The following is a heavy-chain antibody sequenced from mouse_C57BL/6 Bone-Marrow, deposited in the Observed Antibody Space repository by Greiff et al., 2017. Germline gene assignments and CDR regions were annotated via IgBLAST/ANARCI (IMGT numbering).Heavy chain of an antibody. CDR2: INSDGGST. V-gene: IGHV5-2*01. J-gene: IGHJ2*01. D-gene: IGHD1-1*01. CDR1: EYEFPSHD. CDR3: ARRDYGSSYVRFFDY. Sequence: VHVKQSGGGLVQPGESLKLSCESNEYEFPSHDMSWVRKTPEKRLELVAAINSDGGSTYYPDTMERRFIISRDNTKKTLYLQMSSLRSEDTALYYCARRDYGSSYVRFFDYWGQGTTLTVSS.